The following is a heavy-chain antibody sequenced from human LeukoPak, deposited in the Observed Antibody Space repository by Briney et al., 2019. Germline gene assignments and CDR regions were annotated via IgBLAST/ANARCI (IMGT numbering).Heavy chain of an antibody. J-gene: IGHJ4*02. D-gene: IGHD1-1*01. Sequence: GGSLRLSCAVSGVAVSSNYMSWVRQAPGKGLEWVAVVFSGGGSYYADSVKGRFIIFRDNSKNMLYLQMNTLRVEDTARYCCMREGNWAYWGQGTLVTVSS. CDR3: MREGNWAY. CDR1: GVAVSSNY. CDR2: VFSGGGS. V-gene: IGHV3-53*01.